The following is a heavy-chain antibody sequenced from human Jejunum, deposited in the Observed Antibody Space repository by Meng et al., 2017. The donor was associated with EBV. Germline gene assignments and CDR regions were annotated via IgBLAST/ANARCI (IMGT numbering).Heavy chain of an antibody. CDR1: GYTLTNHG. J-gene: IGHJ2*01. Sequence: QGQHWQSGAEGKKPGASVKVSCKASGYTLTNHGIHWVRQAPGQRLEWMGWIQTANGNTRYSQSLQGRVTITRDASANTAYMELSSLRSEDTAVYYCAREGLVGDLRYFDLWGRGTLVTVSS. V-gene: IGHV1-3*04. CDR3: AREGLVGDLRYFDL. CDR2: IQTANGNT. D-gene: IGHD3-16*01.